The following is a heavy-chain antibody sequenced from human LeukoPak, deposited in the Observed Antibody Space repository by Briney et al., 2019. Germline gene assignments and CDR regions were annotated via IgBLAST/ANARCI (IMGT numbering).Heavy chain of an antibody. CDR1: GFTFSNYG. V-gene: IGHV3-30*03. CDR3: ARGYDVLTSHDYFDY. CDR2: ISYDGSNK. J-gene: IGHJ4*02. D-gene: IGHD3-9*01. Sequence: GGSLRLSCAASGFTFSNYGMHWVRQAPGKGLEWVAVISYDGSNKYYADSVKGRFTISRDNSKNTLYLQMNSLRAEDTAVYYCARGYDVLTSHDYFDYWGQGTLVTVSS.